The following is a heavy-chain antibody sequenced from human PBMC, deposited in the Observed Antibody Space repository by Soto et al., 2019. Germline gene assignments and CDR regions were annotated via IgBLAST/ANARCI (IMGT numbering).Heavy chain of an antibody. V-gene: IGHV4-31*03. D-gene: IGHD6-25*01. CDR1: GGSINSGYCY. CDR2: IYYTGST. CDR3: ARSGRPLTEFHS. Sequence: PSETLSLTCSVSGGSINSGYCYWNWIRQNPGKGLEWIGFIYYTGSTYCNPSLRSRCSMSLDTSENQFSLNLNSVTAADTAVYYCARSGRPLTEFHSWGQGILVTVSS. J-gene: IGHJ4*02.